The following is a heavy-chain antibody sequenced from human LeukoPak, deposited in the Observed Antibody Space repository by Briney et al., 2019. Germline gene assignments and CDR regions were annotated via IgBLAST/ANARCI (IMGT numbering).Heavy chain of an antibody. Sequence: GGSLRLSCAASGFTFSSYAMHWVRQAPGKGLEWVAVISYDGGNKYYADSVKGRFTISRDNSKNTLYLQMNSLRAEDTAVYYCARNYDSSGYGQPGAFDIWGQGTMVTVSS. D-gene: IGHD3-22*01. J-gene: IGHJ3*02. CDR2: ISYDGGNK. CDR3: ARNYDSSGYGQPGAFDI. CDR1: GFTFSSYA. V-gene: IGHV3-30-3*01.